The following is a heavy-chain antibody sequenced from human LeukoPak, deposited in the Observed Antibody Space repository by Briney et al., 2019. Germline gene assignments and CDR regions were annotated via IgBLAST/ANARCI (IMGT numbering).Heavy chain of an antibody. J-gene: IGHJ6*03. CDR3: ARDGMGYYDSSGYYYGIYYYYYMDV. V-gene: IGHV4-61*02. D-gene: IGHD3-22*01. Sequence: SETLSLTCTVSGGSISSGSYYWSWIRQPAGKGLEWIGRIYTSGSTNYNPSLKSRVTISVDTSKNQFSLKLSSVTAADTAVYYCARDGMGYYDSSGYYYGIYYYYYMDVWGKRTTVTVSS. CDR1: GGSISSGSYY. CDR2: IYTSGST.